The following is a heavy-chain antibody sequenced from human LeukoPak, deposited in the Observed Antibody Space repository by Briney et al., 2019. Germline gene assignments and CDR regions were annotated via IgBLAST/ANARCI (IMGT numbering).Heavy chain of an antibody. D-gene: IGHD5-18*01. Sequence: SETLSLTCAVYGGSFSGYYWSWIRQPPGKGLEWIGEINHSGSTNYNPSLKSQVTISVDTSKNQSSLKLSSVTAADTAVYYCAGGYSYAFDYWGQGTLVTVSS. J-gene: IGHJ4*02. CDR2: INHSGST. V-gene: IGHV4-34*01. CDR3: AGGYSYAFDY. CDR1: GGSFSGYY.